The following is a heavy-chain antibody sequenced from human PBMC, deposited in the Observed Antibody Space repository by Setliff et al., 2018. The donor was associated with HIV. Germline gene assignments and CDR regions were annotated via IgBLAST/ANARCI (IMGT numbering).Heavy chain of an antibody. CDR3: AAQGVL. J-gene: IGHJ4*02. CDR1: GFTFSNYA. CDR2: ISSSGTTT. Sequence: GGSLRLSCAASGFTFSNYAAHWVRQAPGKGLEWLCYISSSGTTTYYGDSVKGRFTISRDNAKNSVHLQMNSLRVEDTAVYFCAAQGVLWGQGTQVTVSS. V-gene: IGHV3-48*03.